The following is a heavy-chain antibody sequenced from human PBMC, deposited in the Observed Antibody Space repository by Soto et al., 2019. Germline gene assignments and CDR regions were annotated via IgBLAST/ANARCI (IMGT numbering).Heavy chain of an antibody. D-gene: IGHD3-22*01. CDR2: ITVGTGNT. CDR1: GFTFTRSS. CDR3: AAGDSSGYYGG. Sequence: SVKVSCKASGFTFTRSSVQWVRQARGQRLEWIGWITVGTGNTNYAQKFQERVTLTRDMSTSTAYMALSNLRSEDTAVNYCAAGDSSGYYGGWGQGTQVTVSS. V-gene: IGHV1-58*01. J-gene: IGHJ4*02.